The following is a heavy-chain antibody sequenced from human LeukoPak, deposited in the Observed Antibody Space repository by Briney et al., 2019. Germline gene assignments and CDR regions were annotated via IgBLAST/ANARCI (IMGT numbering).Heavy chain of an antibody. D-gene: IGHD3-10*02. CDR1: GGTFSSYA. V-gene: IGHV1-69*13. CDR2: IIPIFGTA. J-gene: IGHJ6*02. Sequence: SVKVSCKTSGGTFSSYAIIWVRQAPGQGLEWIGGIIPIFGTANYAQKFQGRATITADESTSTAYMELSSLRSEDTAVYYCARVIRYYVAPPTYGMDVWGQGTTVTVSS. CDR3: ARVIRYYVAPPTYGMDV.